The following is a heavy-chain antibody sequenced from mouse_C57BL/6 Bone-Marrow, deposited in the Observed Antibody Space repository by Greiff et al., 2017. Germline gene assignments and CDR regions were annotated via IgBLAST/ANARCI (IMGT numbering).Heavy chain of an antibody. J-gene: IGHJ2*01. CDR3: ARSSTFFYYFDY. V-gene: IGHV1-47*01. CDR1: GYTFTTYP. Sequence: VQLQQSGAYLFPPGASVPLSCQASGYTFTTYPIEWMKQNHGKSLEWIGNFHPYNDDTKYNEKFKGKATLTVEKSSNTVYLELSRLTSDDSAVYYCARSSTFFYYFDYWGQGTTLTVSS. D-gene: IGHD5-1*01. CDR2: FHPYNDDT.